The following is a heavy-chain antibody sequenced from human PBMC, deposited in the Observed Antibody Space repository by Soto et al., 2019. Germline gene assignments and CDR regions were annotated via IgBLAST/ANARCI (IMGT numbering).Heavy chain of an antibody. J-gene: IGHJ5*02. CDR2: IYYSGST. V-gene: IGHV4-61*01. Sequence: SETLSLTCTVSGGSVSSGSYYWSWIRHPPGKGLEWIGYIYYSGSTNYNPSLKSRVTISVDTSKNQFSLKLSSVTAADTAVYYCARNVVVVPAAIGWFDPWGQGTLVTVSS. D-gene: IGHD2-2*02. CDR1: GGSVSSGSYY. CDR3: ARNVVVVPAAIGWFDP.